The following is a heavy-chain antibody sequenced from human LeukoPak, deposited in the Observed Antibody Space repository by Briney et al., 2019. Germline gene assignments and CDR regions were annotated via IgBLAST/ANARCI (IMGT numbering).Heavy chain of an antibody. CDR3: TRGISDPSDFQH. V-gene: IGHV1-46*01. Sequence: ASVTVSCKASGYTFTSNYIHWVRQAPGQGLEWMGMIYPRDGSTSYAQKFQGRVTMTRNTSISTAYMELSSLRSEDTAVYYCTRGISDPSDFQHWGQGTLVTVSS. J-gene: IGHJ1*01. CDR1: GYTFTSNY. CDR2: IYPRDGST.